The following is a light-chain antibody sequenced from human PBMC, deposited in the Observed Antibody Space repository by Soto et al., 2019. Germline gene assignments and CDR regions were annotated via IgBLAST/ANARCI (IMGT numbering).Light chain of an antibody. Sequence: DIPMTQSPSTLSASIGDTVTITCRAGQTVRSWLAWYQQKKGGAPKLLIYDVSTLESGVPSRFSGSGSGTEFTLTISSLQPDDFATYYCQQYSDYSTFGQGTRLEIK. CDR2: DVS. CDR1: QTVRSW. CDR3: QQYSDYST. J-gene: IGKJ1*01. V-gene: IGKV1-5*01.